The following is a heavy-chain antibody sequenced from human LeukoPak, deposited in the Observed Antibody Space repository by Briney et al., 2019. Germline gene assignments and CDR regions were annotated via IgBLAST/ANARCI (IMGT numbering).Heavy chain of an antibody. V-gene: IGHV3-48*03. J-gene: IGHJ6*03. D-gene: IGHD3-16*02. Sequence: GESLRLSCAASGFTFSSYEMNWVRQAPGKGLEWVSYISSSGSTIYYADSVKGRFTISRDNAKNSLYLQMNSLRAEDTAVYYCARDHPTYDYVWGSYRYYYYYYMDVWGKGTTVTISS. CDR3: ARDHPTYDYVWGSYRYYYYYYMDV. CDR1: GFTFSSYE. CDR2: ISSSGSTI.